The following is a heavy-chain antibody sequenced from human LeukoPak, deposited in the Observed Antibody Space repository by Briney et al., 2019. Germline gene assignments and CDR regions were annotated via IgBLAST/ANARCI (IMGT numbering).Heavy chain of an antibody. CDR3: AKGSSSGRPYFFDY. CDR2: VSDSGDST. D-gene: IGHD3-10*01. Sequence: PGGSLRLSCAASGFTFSSYAMNWVRQAPGKGLEWVSSVSDSGDSTYYADAAKGRFTISRDNSKTTLYLEMNSLRAEDTAVYYCAKGSSSGRPYFFDYWGQGSLVAVSS. V-gene: IGHV3-23*01. CDR1: GFTFSSYA. J-gene: IGHJ4*02.